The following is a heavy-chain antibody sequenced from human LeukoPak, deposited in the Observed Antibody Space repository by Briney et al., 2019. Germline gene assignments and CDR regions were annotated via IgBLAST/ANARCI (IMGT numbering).Heavy chain of an antibody. CDR3: AGGRGYIIDY. D-gene: IGHD5-18*01. Sequence: GGSLRLSCAASGFTVSLNFMNWVRQAPGTGLEWVSIIHPDGVAHYSDSVKGRFTISRDNSNNILYLQMNGLRAEDTAVYSCAGGRGYIIDYWGQGTLVTVSS. CDR2: IHPDGVA. J-gene: IGHJ4*02. CDR1: GFTVSLNF. V-gene: IGHV3-53*01.